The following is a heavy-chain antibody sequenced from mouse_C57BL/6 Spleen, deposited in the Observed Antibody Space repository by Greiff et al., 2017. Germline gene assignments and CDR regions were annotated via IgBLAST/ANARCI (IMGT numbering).Heavy chain of an antibody. Sequence: VQLQQSGPELVKPGASVKISCKASGYAFSSSWMNWVKQRPGKGLGWIGRIYPGDGDTNYNGKFKGKATLTADKSSSTAYMQLSSLTFEDSAVSFFARAGGSLQGASYAMDYWGQGTSVTVSS. CDR2: IYPGDGDT. V-gene: IGHV1-82*01. J-gene: IGHJ4*01. CDR1: GYAFSSSW. CDR3: ARAGGSLQGASYAMDY. D-gene: IGHD1-1*01.